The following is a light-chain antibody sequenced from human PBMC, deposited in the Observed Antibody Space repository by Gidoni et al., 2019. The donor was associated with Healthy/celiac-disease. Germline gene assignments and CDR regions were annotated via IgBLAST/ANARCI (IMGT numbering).Light chain of an antibody. Sequence: IQLTHSPSSLSASLVDRVTITCRASQGISSYLAWYQQKPGKAPKLLIYAASTLQSGVPSSFSGRGSGKDFNINISSLQHEDFATYYCKQLNSYPLTFGGGTKVEIK. CDR1: QGISSY. CDR2: AAS. J-gene: IGKJ4*01. CDR3: KQLNSYPLT. V-gene: IGKV1-9*01.